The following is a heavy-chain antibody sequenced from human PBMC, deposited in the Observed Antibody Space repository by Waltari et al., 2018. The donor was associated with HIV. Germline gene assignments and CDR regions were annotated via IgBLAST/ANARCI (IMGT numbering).Heavy chain of an antibody. CDR1: GFTFSTYG. CDR3: ARGHCSSTSCYYYGMDV. D-gene: IGHD2-2*01. V-gene: IGHV3-33*01. Sequence: QVQLVESGGGVVQPGRSLRLSCGASGFTFSTYGMHWVRQAPGKGLDCVASIWFDGNKKFYGDSGRGRFTISRDNSWNTLYLQMNSLTAEDTALYYCARGHCSSTSCYYYGMDVWGQGTTVTVSS. J-gene: IGHJ6*02. CDR2: IWFDGNKK.